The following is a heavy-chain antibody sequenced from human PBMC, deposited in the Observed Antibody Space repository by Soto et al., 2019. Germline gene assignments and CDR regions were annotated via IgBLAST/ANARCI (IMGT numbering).Heavy chain of an antibody. CDR2: MSYSGGT. Sequence: QVQLQQWGAGLLKPSETLSLTCAVYGGFVSSGSYYWSWIRQPPGKGLEWIGEMSYSGGTHFNPSRKSRVTISVDTSKNRFSLKMSSVTAADTALYYCARVERGTATTVVDAFDIWGPGTMVTVSS. J-gene: IGHJ3*02. CDR1: GGFVSSGSYY. CDR3: ARVERGTATTVVDAFDI. V-gene: IGHV4-34*01. D-gene: IGHD1-1*01.